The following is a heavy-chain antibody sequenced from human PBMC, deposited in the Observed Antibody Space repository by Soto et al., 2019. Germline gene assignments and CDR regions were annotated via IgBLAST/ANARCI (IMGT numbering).Heavy chain of an antibody. V-gene: IGHV3-30*04. Sequence: QVRLVESGGGVVQPGRSLRLSCTASGISFSSYAMYWFRQPPGKGLEWVAVISKDGMNKNYADSVKGRVTVSRDNANYSLDLRLTSLRGEDTAMYYCARHMFSSDYFIKWFEPWGQGTLLTVSS. CDR3: ARHMFSSDYFIKWFEP. D-gene: IGHD4-17*01. CDR2: ISKDGMNK. CDR1: GISFSSYA. J-gene: IGHJ5*02.